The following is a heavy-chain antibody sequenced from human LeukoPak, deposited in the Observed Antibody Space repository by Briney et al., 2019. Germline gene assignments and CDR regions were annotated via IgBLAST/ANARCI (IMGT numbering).Heavy chain of an antibody. CDR2: ITTNGGNT. CDR3: ARKYSGTNPFDY. J-gene: IGHJ4*02. V-gene: IGHV3-64*04. D-gene: IGHD1-26*01. Sequence: GGSLRLSCSASGFTFSNYAMHWVRQAPGKGLEYVSAITTNGGNTYYADSVKGRFTISRDLSKNTLYLQMNSLRAEDTALYYCARKYSGTNPFDYWGQGTLVTVSS. CDR1: GFTFSNYA.